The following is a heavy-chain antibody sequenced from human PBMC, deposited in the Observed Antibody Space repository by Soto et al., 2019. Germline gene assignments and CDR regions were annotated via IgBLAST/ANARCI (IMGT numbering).Heavy chain of an antibody. CDR1: GYTFTTYY. V-gene: IGHV1-46*01. CDR2: ISPSGGST. J-gene: IGHJ4*02. CDR3: ARDVGYCSGGSCYTGGPFDY. Sequence: ASVKVSCKASGYTFTTYYMHWVRQAPGQGLEWMGMISPSGGSTNYAHKFQGRVTMTRDTSTSTVYMELSSLRSEDTAVYYCARDVGYCSGGSCYTGGPFDYWGQGTLVTVSS. D-gene: IGHD2-15*01.